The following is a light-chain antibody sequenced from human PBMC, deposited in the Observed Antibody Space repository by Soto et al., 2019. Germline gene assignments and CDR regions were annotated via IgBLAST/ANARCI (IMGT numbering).Light chain of an antibody. CDR3: QQYHNWWT. Sequence: EIVLTQSPATLSLSPGERATLSCRASQSVSSYLAWYQQKPGQAPRLLTYGASTRATGIPARFSGSGSGTEFTLTISSLQSEDFAVYYCQQYHNWWTFGQGTKVDIK. CDR1: QSVSSY. V-gene: IGKV3-15*01. J-gene: IGKJ1*01. CDR2: GAS.